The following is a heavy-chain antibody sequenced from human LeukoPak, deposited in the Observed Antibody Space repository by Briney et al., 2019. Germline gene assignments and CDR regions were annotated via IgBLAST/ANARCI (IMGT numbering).Heavy chain of an antibody. J-gene: IGHJ4*02. V-gene: IGHV3-23*01. D-gene: IGHD1-14*01. CDR2: IIGSGSST. CDR3: AKATGYLL. CDR1: GFTFSSYG. Sequence: GGSLRLSCAASGFTFSSYGMSWVRQAPGKGLQWVSVIIGSGSSTYYADSVKGRFTISRANSENTLYLQMNNLRAGDTAVYYCAKATGYLLWGQGTLVTVSS.